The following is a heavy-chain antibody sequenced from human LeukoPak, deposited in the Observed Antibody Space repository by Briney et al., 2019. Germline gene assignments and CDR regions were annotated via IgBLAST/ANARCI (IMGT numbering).Heavy chain of an antibody. V-gene: IGHV3-48*04. CDR2: ISSSSSTI. CDR3: AREYSGDGSGTYRGNWFDP. D-gene: IGHD3-10*01. Sequence: GGSLRLSCTASGFAFSSYSMNWVRQAPGKGLEWVSYISSSSSTIYYADSVKGRFTISRDNAKNSLYLQMNSLRAEDTAVYYCAREYSGDGSGTYRGNWFDPWGQGTLVTVSS. CDR1: GFAFSSYS. J-gene: IGHJ5*02.